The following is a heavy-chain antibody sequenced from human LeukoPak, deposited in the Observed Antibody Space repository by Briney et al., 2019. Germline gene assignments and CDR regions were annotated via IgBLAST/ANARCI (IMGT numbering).Heavy chain of an antibody. CDR2: IYTAGDT. V-gene: IGHV4-61*02. CDR1: GGSISSGSYY. CDR3: ARLPLPHVVGDTPY. D-gene: IGHD1-26*01. J-gene: IGHJ4*02. Sequence: PSETLSLTCTVSGGSISSGSYYWSWIRQPAGKGLEWIGRIYTAGDTSYNPSLKSRVSISKDASKNQFSLTLRSVTAADTAVYYCARLPLPHVVGDTPYWGQGALVTVSS.